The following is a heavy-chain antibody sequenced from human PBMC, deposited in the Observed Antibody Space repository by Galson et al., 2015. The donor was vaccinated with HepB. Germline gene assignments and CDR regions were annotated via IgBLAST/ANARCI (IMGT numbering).Heavy chain of an antibody. D-gene: IGHD2-2*01. CDR2: INAGNGNT. J-gene: IGHJ4*02. CDR1: GYTFTSYA. V-gene: IGHV1-3*01. Sequence: SCKASGYTFTSYAMHWVRQAPGQRLEWMGWINAGNGNTKYSQKFQGRVTITRDTSASTAYMELSSLRSEDTAVCYCARSWYQLLLFDYWGQGTLVTVSS. CDR3: ARSWYQLLLFDY.